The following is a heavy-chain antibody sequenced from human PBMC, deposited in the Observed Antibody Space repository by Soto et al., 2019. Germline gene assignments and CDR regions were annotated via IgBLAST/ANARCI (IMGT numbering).Heavy chain of an antibody. CDR2: IWYDGRNK. D-gene: IGHD4-17*01. Sequence: QVQPVESGGGVVQPGRSPRLSCAASGFTFSSYGMHWVRQAPGKGLEWVAVIWYDGRNKYYADSVKGRFTISRDNSKNTLYLQVNSLRAEDTAVYYCARDSTHDYGDYGPAYWGQGTLVTVSS. V-gene: IGHV3-33*01. CDR3: ARDSTHDYGDYGPAY. J-gene: IGHJ4*02. CDR1: GFTFSSYG.